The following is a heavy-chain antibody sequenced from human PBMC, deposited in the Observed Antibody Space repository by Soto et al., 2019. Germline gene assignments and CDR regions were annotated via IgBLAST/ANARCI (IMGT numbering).Heavy chain of an antibody. CDR2: IYYSGST. V-gene: IGHV4-61*01. D-gene: IGHD4-17*01. CDR1: GGPVSRGSYH. Sequence: LSLTCTFAGGPVSRGSYHCIWIRQPPGKGLEWIGYIYYSGSTNYNSSLKSLVTISVDTSKNQFSLKLSSVTAADTAVYYCARVRWRYDYCRQGTLVTVS. CDR3: ARVRWRYDY. J-gene: IGHJ4*02.